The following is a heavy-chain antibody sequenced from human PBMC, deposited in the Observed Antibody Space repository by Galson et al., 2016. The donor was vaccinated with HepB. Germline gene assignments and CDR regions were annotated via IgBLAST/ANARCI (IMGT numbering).Heavy chain of an antibody. V-gene: IGHV3-20*01. J-gene: IGHJ6*02. CDR3: ARSDCSGGSCHSYYYNGMDV. CDR2: ISWNGGTT. D-gene: IGHD2-15*01. Sequence: SLRLSCAASGFIFDDYGMSWVRQAPGKGLEWVSGISWNGGTTGYADSVKGRFTISRDNAKNSLYLQMNSLRAEDTALYHCARSDCSGGSCHSYYYNGMDVWGLGTTVTVS. CDR1: GFIFDDYG.